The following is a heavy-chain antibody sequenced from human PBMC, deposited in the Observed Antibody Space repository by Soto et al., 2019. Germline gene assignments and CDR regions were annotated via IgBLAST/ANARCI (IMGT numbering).Heavy chain of an antibody. D-gene: IGHD6-13*01. Sequence: PSETLSLTCTVSGGSISSYFYIWVRQPPGKGLEWIGYIYYSGSTYYSPSLKSRVSISVGTSKNHFSLRVNSVTAADTAVYYCARVLYSSTWYGDFDSWGQGTLVTVSS. V-gene: IGHV4-59*08. CDR1: GGSISSYF. J-gene: IGHJ4*02. CDR2: IYYSGST. CDR3: ARVLYSSTWYGDFDS.